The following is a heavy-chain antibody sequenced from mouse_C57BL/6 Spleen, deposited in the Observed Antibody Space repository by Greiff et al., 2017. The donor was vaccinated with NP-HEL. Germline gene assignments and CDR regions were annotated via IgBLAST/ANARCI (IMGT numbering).Heavy chain of an antibody. Sequence: VQLKESGGGLVQPGGSMKLSCAASGFTFSDAWMDWVRQSPEKGLEWVAEIRNKANNHATYYAESVKGRFTISRDDSKSSVYLQMNSLRAEDTGIYYCTIYDGHWYFDVWGTGTTVTVSS. CDR1: GFTFSDAW. D-gene: IGHD2-3*01. V-gene: IGHV6-6*01. CDR3: TIYDGHWYFDV. CDR2: IRNKANNHAT. J-gene: IGHJ1*03.